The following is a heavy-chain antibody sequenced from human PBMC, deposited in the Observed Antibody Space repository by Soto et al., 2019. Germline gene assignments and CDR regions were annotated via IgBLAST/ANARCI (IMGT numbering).Heavy chain of an antibody. D-gene: IGHD2-15*01. CDR3: ARDYGSQSAFDI. CDR1: GGTFSSYA. V-gene: IGHV1-69*12. CDR2: IIPIFGTA. Sequence: QVQLVQSGAEVKKPGSSVKVSCKASGGTFSSYAISWVRQAPGQGLEWMGGIIPIFGTANYAQKFQGRVXIXAXVSTSTAYMELSSLRSEDTAVYYCARDYGSQSAFDIWGQGTMVTVSS. J-gene: IGHJ3*02.